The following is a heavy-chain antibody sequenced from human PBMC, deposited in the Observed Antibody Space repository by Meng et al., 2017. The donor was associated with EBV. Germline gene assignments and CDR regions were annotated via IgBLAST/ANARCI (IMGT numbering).Heavy chain of an antibody. D-gene: IGHD3-10*01. CDR1: GGPFRYYA. V-gene: IGHV1-69*01. J-gene: IGHJ4*02. CDR2: FLPRLGAP. CDR3: ASESGRGYTPDY. Sequence: QVQLVQSEAGVEKPGSSVKVSCKTSGGPFRYYAISWVRQAPGQGLEWLGGFLPRLGAPNYAQKFHGRVKITADESTSTHYMDLSSLRSEDTAIYYCASESGRGYTPDYWGQGTLVTVSS.